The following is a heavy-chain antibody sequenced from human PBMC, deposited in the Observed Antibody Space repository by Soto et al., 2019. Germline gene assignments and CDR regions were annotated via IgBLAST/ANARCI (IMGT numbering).Heavy chain of an antibody. CDR2: ISYDGSNK. V-gene: IGHV3-30-3*01. CDR3: ARESADAHADY. Sequence: PGGSLRLSCAASGFTFSIYAMHLVRQAPGKGLEWVAVISYDGSNKYYADSVKGRFTISRDNSKNTLYLQMNSLRAEDTAVYYCARESADAHADYWGQGTLVTVSS. CDR1: GFTFSIYA. J-gene: IGHJ4*02.